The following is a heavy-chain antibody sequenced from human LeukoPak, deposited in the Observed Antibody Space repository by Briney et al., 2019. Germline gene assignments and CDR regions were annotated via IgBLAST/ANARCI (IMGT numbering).Heavy chain of an antibody. CDR1: GGTFSSYA. CDR3: ARVKRQDYGSGNPVSNYYYYMDV. J-gene: IGHJ6*03. D-gene: IGHD3-10*01. CDR2: IIPIFGTA. Sequence: GASVKVSCKASGGTFSSYAISWVRQAPGQGLEWMGGIIPIFGTANYAQKFQGRVTITADESTSTAYMELSSLRSEDTAVYYCARVKRQDYGSGNPVSNYYYYMDVWGKGTTVTVSS. V-gene: IGHV1-69*13.